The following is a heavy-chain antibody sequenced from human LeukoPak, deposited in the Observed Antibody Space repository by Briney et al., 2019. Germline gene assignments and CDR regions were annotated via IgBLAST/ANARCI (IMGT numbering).Heavy chain of an antibody. CDR2: IRSKAYGGTT. J-gene: IGHJ4*02. CDR3: TRMVCSGGSCYFDY. CDR1: GFTFGDYA. V-gene: IGHV3-49*03. D-gene: IGHD2-15*01. Sequence: GGSLRLSCTASGFTFGDYAMSWFRQAPGKGLEWVGFIRSKAYGGTTEYAASVKGRFTISRDDSKSIAYLQMNSLKTEDTAVYYCTRMVCSGGSCYFDYWGQGTLVTVSS.